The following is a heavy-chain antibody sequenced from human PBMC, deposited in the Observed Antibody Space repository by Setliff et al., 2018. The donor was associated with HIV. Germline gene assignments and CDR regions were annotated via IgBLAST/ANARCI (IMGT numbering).Heavy chain of an antibody. CDR2: TFHRSKWYS. Sequence: SQTLSLTCAISGDSVSNYSAAWNWIRQSPSRGLEWLGRTFHRSKWYSDYAESVRSRITINPDTSKNQLSLQLHSATPEDTAVYYCARSITTAGTVFDYWGQGTLVTVS. V-gene: IGHV6-1*01. CDR1: GDSVSNYSAA. CDR3: ARSITTAGTVFDY. D-gene: IGHD6-13*01. J-gene: IGHJ4*02.